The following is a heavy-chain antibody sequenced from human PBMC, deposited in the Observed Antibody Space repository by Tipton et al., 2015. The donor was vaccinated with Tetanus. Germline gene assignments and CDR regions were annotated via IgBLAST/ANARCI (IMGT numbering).Heavy chain of an antibody. CDR1: GDSVSSDNAS. CDR2: TYYRSKWYN. Sequence: GLVKPSQTLSLTCVISGDSVSSDNASWNWIRQSPSRGLEWLGRTYYRSKWYNDYAVSVQSRITISPDTSKNHFSLHQNSVTPEDTAVYYCARATAVVQGIITHFASWGQGPLVPVPS. V-gene: IGHV6-1*01. CDR3: ARATAVVQGIITHFAS. J-gene: IGHJ1*01. D-gene: IGHD3-10*01.